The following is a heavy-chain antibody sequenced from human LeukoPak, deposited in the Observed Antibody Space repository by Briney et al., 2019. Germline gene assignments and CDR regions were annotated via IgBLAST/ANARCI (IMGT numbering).Heavy chain of an antibody. CDR2: ISAYNGNT. Sequence: ASVKVSCKASGYTFSSSGISRVRQAPGQGLEWMGWISAYNGNTNYAQKLQGRVTMTTDTSTSTAYMELRSLTSDDTAVYYCTSSGSGNYYNPLDYWGQGTLVTVSS. V-gene: IGHV1-18*01. CDR1: GYTFSSSG. D-gene: IGHD3-10*01. J-gene: IGHJ4*02. CDR3: TSSGSGNYYNPLDY.